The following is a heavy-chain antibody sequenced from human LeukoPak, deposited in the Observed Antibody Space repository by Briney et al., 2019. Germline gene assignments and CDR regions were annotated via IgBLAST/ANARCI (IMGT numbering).Heavy chain of an antibody. D-gene: IGHD5-18*01. Sequence: ASVKVSCKASGYTFTSYGISWVRQAPGQGLEWMGWISAYNGRTNYAQKLQGRVTMTTDISTSTAYVELRSLRSDDTAVYYCARDSPPFDTAMTESFDYWGRGTLVTVSS. CDR2: ISAYNGRT. CDR1: GYTFTSYG. J-gene: IGHJ4*02. V-gene: IGHV1-18*01. CDR3: ARDSPPFDTAMTESFDY.